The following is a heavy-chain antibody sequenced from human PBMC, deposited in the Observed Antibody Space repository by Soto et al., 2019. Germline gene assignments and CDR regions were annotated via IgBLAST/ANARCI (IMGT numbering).Heavy chain of an antibody. J-gene: IGHJ4*02. V-gene: IGHV4-59*01. CDR3: ARLGWELLPPGPYFDY. CDR1: GGSISSYY. CDR2: IYYSGST. D-gene: IGHD1-26*01. Sequence: SETLSLTCTVSGGSISSYYWSWIRQPPGKGLEWIGYIYYSGSTNYNPSLKSRVTISVDTSTSAVYMELSSLRSEDTAVYYCARLGWELLPPGPYFDYWGQGTLVTVSS.